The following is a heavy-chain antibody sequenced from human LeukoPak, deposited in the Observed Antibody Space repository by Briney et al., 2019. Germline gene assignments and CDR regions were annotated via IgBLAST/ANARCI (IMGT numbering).Heavy chain of an antibody. CDR1: GFTFGDYA. CDR2: IRSKAYGGTT. J-gene: IGHJ4*02. V-gene: IGHV3-49*03. CDR3: TISEYGDYNLYYFDY. Sequence: GGSLRISCTASGFTFGDYAMSWFRQAPGKGLEWVGFIRSKAYGGTTEYAASVKGRFTISRDDSKSIAYLQMNSLKTEDTAVYYCTISEYGDYNLYYFDYWGQGTLVTVSS. D-gene: IGHD4-17*01.